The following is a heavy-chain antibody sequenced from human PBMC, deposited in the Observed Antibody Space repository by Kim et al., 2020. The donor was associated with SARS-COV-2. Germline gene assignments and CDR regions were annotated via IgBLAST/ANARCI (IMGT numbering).Heavy chain of an antibody. Sequence: YARRLQGRVTMTRDTSISTAYMEMSSLRLDDTAVYYCAKARDYFYYMDVWGQGTTVSVSS. V-gene: IGHV1-2*02. CDR3: AKARDYFYYMDV. J-gene: IGHJ6*03. D-gene: IGHD5-12*01.